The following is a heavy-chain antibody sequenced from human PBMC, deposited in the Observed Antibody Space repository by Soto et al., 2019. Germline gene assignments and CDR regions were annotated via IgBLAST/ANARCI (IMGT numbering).Heavy chain of an antibody. V-gene: IGHV5-10-1*01. CDR1: GYSFTSYW. CDR3: ARHHYDFWSGYANNWFDP. D-gene: IGHD3-3*01. CDR2: IDPSDSYT. J-gene: IGHJ5*02. Sequence: PGESLKISCKGSGYSFTSYWISWVRQMPGKGLEWMGRIDPSDSYTNYSPSFQGHVTISADKSISTAYLQWSSLKASDTATYYCARHHYDFWSGYANNWFDPWGQGTLVTVSS.